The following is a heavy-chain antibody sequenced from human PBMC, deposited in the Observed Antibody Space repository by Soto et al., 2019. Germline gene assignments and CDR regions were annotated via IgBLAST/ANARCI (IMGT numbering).Heavy chain of an antibody. J-gene: IGHJ4*02. CDR1: GFTFSSYA. CDR3: AKLFPDCSGGSCYGGRGYYFDY. CDR2: ISGSGGST. D-gene: IGHD2-15*01. Sequence: GGSLRLSCAASGFTFSSYAMSWVRQAPGKGLEWVSAISGSGGSTYYADSGKGRFTISRDNSKNTLYLQMNSLRAEDTAVYYCAKLFPDCSGGSCYGGRGYYFDYWGQGTLVTVSS. V-gene: IGHV3-23*01.